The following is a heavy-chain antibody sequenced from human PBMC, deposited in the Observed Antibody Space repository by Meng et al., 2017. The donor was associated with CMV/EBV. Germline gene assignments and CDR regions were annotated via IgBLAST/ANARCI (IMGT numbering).Heavy chain of an antibody. CDR2: INPSGGST. D-gene: IGHD3-22*01. V-gene: IGHV1-46*01. J-gene: IGHJ4*02. Sequence: YTFTSYYMHWVRQAPGQGLEWMGIINPSGGSTSYAQKFQGRVTMTRDTSTSTVYMELSSLRSEDTAVYCCARDRYPAYDSSGYYCYWGQGTLVTVSS. CDR1: YTFTSYY. CDR3: ARDRYPAYDSSGYYCY.